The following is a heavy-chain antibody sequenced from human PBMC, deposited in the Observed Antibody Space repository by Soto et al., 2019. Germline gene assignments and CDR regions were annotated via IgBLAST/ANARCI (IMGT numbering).Heavy chain of an antibody. J-gene: IGHJ4*02. Sequence: PGGSLRLSCAASGLTFSSYSMNWVRQAPGKGLEWVSYISSSSSTIYYADSVKGRFTISRDNAKNSLYLQMNSLRAEDTAVYYSATNIWFGELSGYYFDYWGQGTLVTVSS. CDR1: GLTFSSYS. CDR3: ATNIWFGELSGYYFDY. CDR2: ISSSSSTI. D-gene: IGHD3-10*01. V-gene: IGHV3-48*01.